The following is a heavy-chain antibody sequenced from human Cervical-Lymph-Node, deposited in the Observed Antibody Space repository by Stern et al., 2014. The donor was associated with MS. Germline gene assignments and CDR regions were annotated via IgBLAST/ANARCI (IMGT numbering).Heavy chain of an antibody. CDR3: AKDSGCSDASCQLDV. Sequence: VQLLESGGGVVQPGRSLRLSCAASGFSFSSYGMHWVRQAPGKGLEWVAVTSYDGTNKYYVDSVKGRFTISRDNSKNTLYLQMNSLRVEDTAVYFCAKDSGCSDASCQLDVWGQGTTVTVSS. CDR2: TSYDGTNK. V-gene: IGHV3-30*18. D-gene: IGHD2-15*01. CDR1: GFSFSSYG. J-gene: IGHJ6*02.